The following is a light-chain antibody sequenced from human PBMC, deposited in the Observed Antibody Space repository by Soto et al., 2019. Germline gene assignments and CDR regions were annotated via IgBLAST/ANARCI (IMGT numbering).Light chain of an antibody. J-gene: IGKJ1*01. CDR2: GAS. Sequence: EIVLTQSPGTLSLSPGERATLFCRARQSVSSNYLAWYQQKPGQAPRLLIYGASGRATGIPDRFSGSGSGTDFTLTISRLEPDDFAVYYCQQYGISPPTFGHGTKVEIK. CDR3: QQYGISPPT. V-gene: IGKV3-20*01. CDR1: QSVSSNY.